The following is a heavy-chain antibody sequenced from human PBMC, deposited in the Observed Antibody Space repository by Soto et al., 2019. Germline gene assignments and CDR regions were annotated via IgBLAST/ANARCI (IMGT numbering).Heavy chain of an antibody. J-gene: IGHJ3*02. CDR1: GFTFSSYA. V-gene: IGHV3-23*01. D-gene: IGHD3-10*01. CDR3: AKDQGFTMVRGVIIADAFDI. CDR2: ISGSGGST. Sequence: GGSLRLSCAASGFTFSSYAMSWVRQAPGKGLEWVSAISGSGGSTYYADSVKDRFTISRDNSKNTLYLQMNSLRAEDTAVYYCAKDQGFTMVRGVIIADAFDIWGQGTMVTVSS.